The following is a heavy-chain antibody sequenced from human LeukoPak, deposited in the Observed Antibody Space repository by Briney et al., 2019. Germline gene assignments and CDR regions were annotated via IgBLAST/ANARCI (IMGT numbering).Heavy chain of an antibody. D-gene: IGHD2-2*01. CDR1: GFNFEDHV. Sequence: PGGSLRLSCAASGFNFEDHVMHWVRQAPGKGLEWVSSISWSGDRMGYADAVKGRFTISRDNAKNSLFLQMNSLRVEDTALYYCAKDLGGSATTVWGQGTLVTVSS. V-gene: IGHV3-9*01. CDR2: ISWSGDRM. J-gene: IGHJ4*02. CDR3: AKDLGGSATTV.